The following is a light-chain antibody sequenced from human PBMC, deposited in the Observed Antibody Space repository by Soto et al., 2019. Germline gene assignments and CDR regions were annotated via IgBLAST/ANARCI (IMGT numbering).Light chain of an antibody. Sequence: QSALTQPASVSGSPGQSITISGPGTSSEVGCYNNASWYQHPPGKAPKLMIFDVINRPPGVSNRFSGSKAGNTASLTISGLQAEDEADYYCSLYTSSRTLEVLGTGNKLNVL. V-gene: IGLV2-14*03. CDR1: SSEVGCYNN. J-gene: IGLJ1*01. CDR2: DVI. CDR3: SLYTSSRTLEV.